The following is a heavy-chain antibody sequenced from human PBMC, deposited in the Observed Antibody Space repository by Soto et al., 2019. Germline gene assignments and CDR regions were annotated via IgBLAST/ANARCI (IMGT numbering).Heavy chain of an antibody. V-gene: IGHV3-74*01. CDR2: LNSDGRST. CDR3: ARDRITIFVVVIHNWFDP. D-gene: IGHD3-3*01. J-gene: IGHJ5*02. Sequence: GGSLTLSSAASGFTFSSYWMHWVRQAPGKGLVWASRLNSDGRSTSYAGSAKGRLTISRDNAKNSLYLQMNSLRAEGTAVYFCARDRITIFVVVIHNWFDPWGQGTLVTVSS. CDR1: GFTFSSYW.